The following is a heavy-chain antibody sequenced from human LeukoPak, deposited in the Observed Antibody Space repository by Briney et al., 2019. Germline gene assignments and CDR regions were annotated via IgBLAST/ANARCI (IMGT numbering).Heavy chain of an antibody. CDR1: GGTFSSYA. Sequence: SVTVSCKASGGTFSSYAISWVRQAPGQGLEWMGGIIPIFGTANYAQKFQGRVTITADESTSTAYMELSSLRSEDTAVYYCARGDSSGYYYGNYWGQGTLVTVSS. J-gene: IGHJ4*02. CDR3: ARGDSSGYYYGNY. CDR2: IIPIFGTA. D-gene: IGHD3-22*01. V-gene: IGHV1-69*13.